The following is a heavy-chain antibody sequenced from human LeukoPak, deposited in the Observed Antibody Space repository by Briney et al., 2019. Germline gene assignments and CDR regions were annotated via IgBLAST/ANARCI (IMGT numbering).Heavy chain of an antibody. V-gene: IGHV4-34*01. D-gene: IGHD1-26*01. CDR1: GGSFSGYY. Sequence: PSETLSLTCAVYGGSFSGYYWSWIRQPPVKGLEWIGEINHSGSTNYNPSLKSRVTISVDTSKNQFSLKLSSVTAADTAVYYCARGRYSGSYYGVRLDYWGQGTLVTVSS. CDR2: INHSGST. CDR3: ARGRYSGSYYGVRLDY. J-gene: IGHJ4*02.